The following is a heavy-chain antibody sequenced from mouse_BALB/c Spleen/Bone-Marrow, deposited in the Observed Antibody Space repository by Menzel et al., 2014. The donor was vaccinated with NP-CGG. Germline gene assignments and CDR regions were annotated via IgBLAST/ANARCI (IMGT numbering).Heavy chain of an antibody. Sequence: VQLVESGPELAKPGASVKISCKASGYTFTGYYINWVKQKPGQGLEWIGWIYPGSGSTKYNEKFKGKATLTVDTSSSTAYMQLSSLTSEDTAVYFCANLGRYAMDYWGQGTSVTVSS. J-gene: IGHJ4*01. D-gene: IGHD3-1*01. CDR3: ANLGRYAMDY. CDR1: GYTFTGYY. CDR2: IYPGSGST. V-gene: IGHV1-84*02.